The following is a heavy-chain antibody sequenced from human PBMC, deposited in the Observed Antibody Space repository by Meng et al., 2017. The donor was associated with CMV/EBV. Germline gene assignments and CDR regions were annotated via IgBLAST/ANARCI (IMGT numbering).Heavy chain of an antibody. D-gene: IGHD6-6*01. V-gene: IGHV3-74*01. CDR2: INSDGSST. Sequence: ASGFPFSCYWMHWVRQAPGKGPVWVSRINSDGSSTSYADSVKGRFTISRDNAKNTLYLQMNSLRAEDTAVYYCARDSIAARPGWFDPWGQGTLVTVSS. CDR1: GFPFSCYW. J-gene: IGHJ5*02. CDR3: ARDSIAARPGWFDP.